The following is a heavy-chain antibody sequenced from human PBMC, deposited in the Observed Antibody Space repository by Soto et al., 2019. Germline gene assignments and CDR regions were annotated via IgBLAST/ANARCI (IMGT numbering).Heavy chain of an antibody. D-gene: IGHD3-22*01. CDR3: ARDQLRPGILYSLGVLLPEYGL. CDR2: ISVSGNNA. CDR1: GFAFSTFA. V-gene: IGHV3-23*01. J-gene: IGHJ4*02. Sequence: SLRLSCAASGFAFSTFAMTWVRQAPGKGLEWVAAISVSGNNAYYADSVKGRFTISRDNSQNSVFLQMSSLGADDTAVYYCARDQLRPGILYSLGVLLPEYGLWGQGTLVTVS.